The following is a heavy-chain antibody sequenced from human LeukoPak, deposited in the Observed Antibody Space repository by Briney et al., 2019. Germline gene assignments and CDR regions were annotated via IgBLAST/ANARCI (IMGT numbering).Heavy chain of an antibody. V-gene: IGHV1-8*03. CDR3: ARDQGPDFGVVTLGY. CDR1: GYTFTSYD. D-gene: IGHD3-3*01. CDR2: MNPNSGNT. J-gene: IGHJ4*02. Sequence: ASVKVSCKASGYTFTSYDINWVRQATGQGLEWMGWMNPNSGNTGYAQKFQGRVTFTRNTSISTAYMELSSLRSEDTAVYYCARDQGPDFGVVTLGYWGQGTLVTVSS.